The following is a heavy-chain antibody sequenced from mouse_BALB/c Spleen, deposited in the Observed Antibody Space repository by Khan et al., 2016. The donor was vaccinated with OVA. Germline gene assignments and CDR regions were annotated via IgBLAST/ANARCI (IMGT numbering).Heavy chain of an antibody. D-gene: IGHD2-2*01. V-gene: IGHV1S135*01. Sequence: EVQLQQSGPELMKPGASVRISCKASGYSFTTYYIHWLMQSHGKSLEWIGYIDPFSGITTYPQKFKGKATLTVETSSSTAYIHLRTLTSEDSAVYYRTRHGYVAWFTYWGQGTLVTVSA. CDR1: GYSFTTYY. CDR2: IDPFSGIT. CDR3: TRHGYVAWFTY. J-gene: IGHJ3*01.